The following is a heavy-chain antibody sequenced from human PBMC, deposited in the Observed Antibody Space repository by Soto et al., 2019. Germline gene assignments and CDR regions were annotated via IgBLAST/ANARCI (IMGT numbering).Heavy chain of an antibody. CDR3: ARTPRGQWELPYYYYGMDV. CDR2: ISYDGSNK. CDR1: GFTFSSYA. V-gene: IGHV3-30-3*01. Sequence: QVQLVESGGGVVQPGRSLRLSCAASGFTFSSYAMHWVRQAPGKGLEWVAVISYDGSNKYYADSVKGRFTISRDNSKNTLYLQMNSRGAEDTAVYYCARTPRGQWELPYYYYGMDVWGQGTTVTVSS. J-gene: IGHJ6*02. D-gene: IGHD1-26*01.